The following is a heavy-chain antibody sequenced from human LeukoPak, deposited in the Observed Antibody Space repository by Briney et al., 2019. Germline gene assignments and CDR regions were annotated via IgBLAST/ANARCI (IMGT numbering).Heavy chain of an antibody. CDR2: MNPKSGNT. CDR3: ARVPSGGDKFDP. CDR1: GYTFSSYD. Sequence: EASVKVSCKASGYTFSSYDLNWVRQATGQGLEWMGWMNPKSGNTGYAQKFQGRVTMTRDTSISTAYMELSSLRSEDTAVYYCARVPSGGDKFDPWGQGTLVTVSS. V-gene: IGHV1-8*01. D-gene: IGHD4-17*01. J-gene: IGHJ5*02.